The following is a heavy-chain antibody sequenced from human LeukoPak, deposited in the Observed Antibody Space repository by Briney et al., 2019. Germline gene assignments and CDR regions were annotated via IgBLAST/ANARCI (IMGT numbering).Heavy chain of an antibody. CDR3: AKDQSDGDYSHWYFDL. V-gene: IGHV3-30*18. Sequence: PGGSLRLSCVGSGFSFSTYGMHWVRQAPGKGLEWVAIISYDGSNKYYADYVKGRFTISRDNSKNTLYLQMNSLRGEDTAVYYCAKDQSDGDYSHWYFDLWGRGTLVTVSS. D-gene: IGHD4-17*01. J-gene: IGHJ2*01. CDR1: GFSFSTYG. CDR2: ISYDGSNK.